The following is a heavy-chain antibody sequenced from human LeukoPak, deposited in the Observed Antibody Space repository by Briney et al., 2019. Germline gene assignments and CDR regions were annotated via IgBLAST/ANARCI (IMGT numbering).Heavy chain of an antibody. V-gene: IGHV1-18*01. Sequence: ASVKVSCKASGYTFTSYGISWVRQAPGQGLEWMGWISAYNSNTNYAQKLQGRVTMTTDTSTSTAYMELRSLRSDDTAVYYCARAVTVGITYYYYYMDVWGKGTTVTVSS. CDR1: GYTFTSYG. CDR3: ARAVTVGITYYYYYMDV. CDR2: ISAYNSNT. J-gene: IGHJ6*03. D-gene: IGHD3-22*01.